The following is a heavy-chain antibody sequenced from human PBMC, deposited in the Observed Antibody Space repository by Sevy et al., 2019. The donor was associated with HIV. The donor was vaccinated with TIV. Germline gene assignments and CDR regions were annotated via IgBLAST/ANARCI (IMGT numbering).Heavy chain of an antibody. D-gene: IGHD5-12*01. CDR3: LRGGGGY. Sequence: GGSLRLSCEASGFTFSDYWMTWVRQAPGKGLEWVASINRDGSGKYYVDSVKGRFIMSRPKVKKALFLQMNTLRVEDTPVYYCLRGGGGYWGQETLVTVSS. V-gene: IGHV3-7*01. J-gene: IGHJ4*02. CDR2: INRDGSGK. CDR1: GFTFSDYW.